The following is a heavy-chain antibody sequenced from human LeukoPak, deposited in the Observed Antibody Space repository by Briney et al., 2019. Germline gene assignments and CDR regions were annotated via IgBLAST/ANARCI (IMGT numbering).Heavy chain of an antibody. J-gene: IGHJ5*02. CDR2: ISHDGGTK. CDR3: ARDSVTMTWGTQNWFDP. D-gene: IGHD3-22*01. CDR1: GFTFSDYG. V-gene: IGHV3-30*03. Sequence: GGSLRLSCVASGFTFSDYGMHWVRQAPGKGLEWVATISHDGGTKNYGDSVKGRFTISRDNAKNSLYLQMNSLRAEDTAVYYCARDSVTMTWGTQNWFDPWGQGTLVTVSS.